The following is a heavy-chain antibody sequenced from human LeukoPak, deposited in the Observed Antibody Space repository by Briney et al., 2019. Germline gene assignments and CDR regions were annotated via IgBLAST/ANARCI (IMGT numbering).Heavy chain of an antibody. Sequence: SETLSLTCTVSGGSISSGNYYWGWIRQPAGKGLEWIGRIYTSGSTNYNPPLKSRVTILVDTSKNQFSLKLSSVTAADTAVYYCARGLYYDSSGYYYGWFDPWGQGTLVTVSS. J-gene: IGHJ5*02. D-gene: IGHD3-22*01. V-gene: IGHV4-61*02. CDR1: GGSISSGNYY. CDR2: IYTSGST. CDR3: ARGLYYDSSGYYYGWFDP.